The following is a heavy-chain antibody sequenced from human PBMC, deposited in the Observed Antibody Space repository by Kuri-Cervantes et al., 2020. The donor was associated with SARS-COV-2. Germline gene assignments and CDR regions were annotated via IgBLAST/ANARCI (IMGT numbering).Heavy chain of an antibody. CDR3: ARQAIVLMVYATTFDY. V-gene: IGHV4-34*01. CDR1: GGSFSGYY. J-gene: IGHJ4*02. D-gene: IGHD2-8*01. CDR2: IYYSGST. Sequence: GSLRLSCAVYGGSFSGYYWSWIRQPPGKGLEWIGSIYYSGSTYYNPSLKSRVTISVDTSKNQFSLKLSSVTAADTAVYYCARQAIVLMVYATTFDYWGQGNLV.